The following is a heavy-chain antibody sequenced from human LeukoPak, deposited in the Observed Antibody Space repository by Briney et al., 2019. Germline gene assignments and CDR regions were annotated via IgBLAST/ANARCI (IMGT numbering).Heavy chain of an antibody. CDR3: ARNLVVPAATYYYYYYGMDV. Sequence: SVTVSCKSSGGTFSSYAISWVRQAPGQGLEWVGGIIPIFGTANYAQKFQGRVTITADESTSTAYMELSSLRSEDTAVYYCARNLVVPAATYYYYYYGMDVWGKGTTVTVSS. V-gene: IGHV1-69*01. CDR1: GGTFSSYA. CDR2: IIPIFGTA. J-gene: IGHJ6*04. D-gene: IGHD2-2*01.